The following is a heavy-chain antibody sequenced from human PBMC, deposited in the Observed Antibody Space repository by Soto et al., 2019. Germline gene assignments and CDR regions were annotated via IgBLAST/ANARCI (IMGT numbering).Heavy chain of an antibody. J-gene: IGHJ4*02. CDR3: ARVGSGSYLDY. V-gene: IGHV4-31*03. CDR1: GGTITTGGHF. Sequence: QVQLQESGPGLVKASQTLSLTCTVSGGTITTGGHFWRWIRQYPGKGLEWIGYIYYRGTTHYNPSLKSRVTISIGTSKNQFSLNLSSVTAADTAVYYCARVGSGSYLDYWGQGTLVPVSS. CDR2: IYYRGTT. D-gene: IGHD3-3*01.